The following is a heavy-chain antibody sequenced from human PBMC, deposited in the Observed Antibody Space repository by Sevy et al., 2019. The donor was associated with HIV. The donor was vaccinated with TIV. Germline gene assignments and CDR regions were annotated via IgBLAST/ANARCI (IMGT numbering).Heavy chain of an antibody. CDR3: ARLNRGYDFWSGYSSGGAFDI. J-gene: IGHJ3*02. CDR1: GFTFSSYW. D-gene: IGHD3-3*01. CDR2: IKQDGTEK. Sequence: GGSLRLSCAASGFTFSSYWMSWVRQAPGKGLEWVANIKQDGTEKYYVDSVKGRFTISRDNANNSMYLQMNSLRAEDTAVYYCARLNRGYDFWSGYSSGGAFDIWGQGTMVTVSS. V-gene: IGHV3-7*01.